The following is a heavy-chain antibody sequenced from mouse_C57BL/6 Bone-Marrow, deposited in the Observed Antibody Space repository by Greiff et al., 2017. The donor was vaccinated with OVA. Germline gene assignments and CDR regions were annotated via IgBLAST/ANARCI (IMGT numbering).Heavy chain of an antibody. Sequence: EVHLVESGGGLVQPGGSLKLSCAASGFTFSDYYMYWVRQTPEKRLEWVAYISNGGGSTYYPDTVKGRFTISRDNAKNTLYLQMSRLKSEDTAMYYCARHRSDGYYLYAMDYWGQGTSVTVSS. V-gene: IGHV5-12*01. CDR3: ARHRSDGYYLYAMDY. J-gene: IGHJ4*01. CDR1: GFTFSDYY. CDR2: ISNGGGST. D-gene: IGHD2-3*01.